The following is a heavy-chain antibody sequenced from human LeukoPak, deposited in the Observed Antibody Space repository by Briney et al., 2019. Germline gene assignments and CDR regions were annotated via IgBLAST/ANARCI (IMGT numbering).Heavy chain of an antibody. D-gene: IGHD3-22*01. CDR2: ISGSGGST. CDR3: AKDSRHYYDSSGTDAFDI. V-gene: IGHV3-23*01. Sequence: PGGSLRLSCAASGFTFSSYGMSWVRQAPGKGLEWVSAISGSGGSTYYADSVKGRFTISRDNSKNTLYLQMNSLRAEDTAVYYCAKDSRHYYDSSGTDAFDIWGQGTMVTVSS. CDR1: GFTFSSYG. J-gene: IGHJ3*02.